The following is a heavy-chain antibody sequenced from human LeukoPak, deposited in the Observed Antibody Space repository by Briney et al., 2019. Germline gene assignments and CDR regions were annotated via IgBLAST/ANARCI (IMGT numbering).Heavy chain of an antibody. D-gene: IGHD2-2*01. CDR3: ARAHCSSTSCKPYYYYYYYMDV. V-gene: IGHV4-59*08. CDR2: IYYSGST. Sequence: SETLSLTCTVSGGSISSYYWSWIRQPPGKGLEWIGYIYYSGSTYYNPSLKSRVTISVDTSKNQFSLKLSSVTAADTAVYYCARAHCSSTSCKPYYYYYYYMDVWGKGTTVTVSS. J-gene: IGHJ6*03. CDR1: GGSISSYY.